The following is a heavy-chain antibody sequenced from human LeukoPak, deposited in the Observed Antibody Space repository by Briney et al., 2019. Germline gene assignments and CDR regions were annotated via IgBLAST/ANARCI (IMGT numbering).Heavy chain of an antibody. V-gene: IGHV3-7*01. Sequence: QPGGSLRLSCAASGFTFSSYWVSWVRQAPGKGLEWVANIKQDGSEKYYVDSVKGRFTISRDNAKNSLYLQMNSLRAEDTAVYYCARLTYYDFWSGYRYWGQGTLVTVSS. CDR3: ARLTYYDFWSGYRY. CDR1: GFTFSSYW. J-gene: IGHJ4*02. CDR2: IKQDGSEK. D-gene: IGHD3-3*01.